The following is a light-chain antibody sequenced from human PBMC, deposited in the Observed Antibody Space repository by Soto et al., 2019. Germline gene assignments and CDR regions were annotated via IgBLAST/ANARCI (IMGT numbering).Light chain of an antibody. CDR2: SVT. J-gene: IGLJ3*02. V-gene: IGLV2-14*03. CDR1: TSDVGGYNS. Sequence: QSVLTQPASVSGSPGQSITISCTGTTSDVGGYNSVSWYQQHPGKAPNLIIYSVTNRPSGVSSRFSGSKTGNTASLTISGLQAEDEADYYCSSSTSSDTGVLGGGTKLTVL. CDR3: SSSTSSDTGV.